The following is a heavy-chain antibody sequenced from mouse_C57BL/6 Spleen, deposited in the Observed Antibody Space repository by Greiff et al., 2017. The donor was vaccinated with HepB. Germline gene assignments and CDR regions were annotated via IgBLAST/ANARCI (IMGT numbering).Heavy chain of an antibody. J-gene: IGHJ2*01. CDR1: GYTFTSYW. CDR2: IDPSDSET. D-gene: IGHD2-3*01. CDR3: ARGSDGYYEKNYFDY. Sequence: QVQLQQSGAELVRPGSSVKLSCKASGYTFTSYWMHWVKQRPIQGLEWIGNIDPSDSETHYNQKFKDKATLTVDKSSSTAYMQLSSLTSEDSAVYYCARGSDGYYEKNYFDYWGQGTTLTVSS. V-gene: IGHV1-52*01.